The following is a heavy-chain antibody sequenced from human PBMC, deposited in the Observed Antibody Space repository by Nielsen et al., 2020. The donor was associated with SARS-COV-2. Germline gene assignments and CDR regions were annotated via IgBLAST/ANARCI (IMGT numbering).Heavy chain of an antibody. D-gene: IGHD6-19*01. Sequence: GESLKISCAASGFTFSSYSMNWVRQAPGKGLEWLAVIWYDGSNKYYADSVKGRFTISRDNSKNTLFLQMNSLRAEDTALYYCARDKRPTIAVAGTLSAAGDFWGQGTLVTVSS. CDR2: IWYDGSNK. CDR3: ARDKRPTIAVAGTLSAAGDF. CDR1: GFTFSSYS. J-gene: IGHJ4*02. V-gene: IGHV3-33*08.